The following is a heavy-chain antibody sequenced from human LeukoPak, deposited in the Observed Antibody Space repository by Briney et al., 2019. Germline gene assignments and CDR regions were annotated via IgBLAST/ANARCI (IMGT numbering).Heavy chain of an antibody. CDR3: ARDTDGSLDF. V-gene: IGHV3-7*01. CDR2: IKQDGSTK. Sequence: GGSLRLSCAVAGFTFTNSWMAWVRQAPRKGLEWVANIKQDGSTKHYADSLKGRFTISRDNPKNSLYLQMNSLRADDTAVYHCARDTDGSLDFWGQGILVTVAS. D-gene: IGHD1-26*01. J-gene: IGHJ4*02. CDR1: GFTFTNSW.